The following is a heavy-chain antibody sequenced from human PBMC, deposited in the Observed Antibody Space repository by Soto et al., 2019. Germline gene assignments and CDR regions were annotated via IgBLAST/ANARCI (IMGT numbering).Heavy chain of an antibody. V-gene: IGHV4-4*02. Sequence: TSETLPLSCAVSGGWNSGSNWWSWVRRAPGKGLEWIGEIYHSGSTNYKPSLKRRGTISVDKSKNQFSLKLSSVTAADTAVYYCARAAYLNKVRNYVSYFDYWGQGTLVTVSS. D-gene: IGHD4-4*01. CDR2: IYHSGST. CDR1: GGWNSGSNW. CDR3: ARAAYLNKVRNYVSYFDY. J-gene: IGHJ4*02.